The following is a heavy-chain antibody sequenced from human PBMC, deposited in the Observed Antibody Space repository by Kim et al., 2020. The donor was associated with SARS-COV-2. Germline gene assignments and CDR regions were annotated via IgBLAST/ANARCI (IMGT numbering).Heavy chain of an antibody. CDR1: GFTFSSYA. CDR2: ISYDGSNK. CDR3: ARDGWTTVTTTFYGMDV. V-gene: IGHV3-30*04. Sequence: GGSLRLSCAASGFTFSSYAMHWVRQAPGKGLEWVAVISYDGSNKYYADSVKGRFTISRDNSKNTLYLQMNSLRAEDTAVYYCARDGWTTVTTTFYGMDVWGQGTTVTVSS. D-gene: IGHD4-17*01. J-gene: IGHJ6*02.